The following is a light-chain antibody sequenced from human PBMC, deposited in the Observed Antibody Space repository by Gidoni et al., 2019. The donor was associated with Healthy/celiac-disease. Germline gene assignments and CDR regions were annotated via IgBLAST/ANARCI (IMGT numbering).Light chain of an antibody. CDR2: AAS. J-gene: IGKJ1*01. V-gene: IGKV1-39*01. Sequence: DIQMTQSPSSLSASVGDRVTITCRASQSISSYLNWYQQNPGKDPQLLIYAASSLQSGVPSRFSGSGSGTDFTLTISSLQPEDFATYYCQQSYSTPWTFGQGTKVEIK. CDR3: QQSYSTPWT. CDR1: QSISSY.